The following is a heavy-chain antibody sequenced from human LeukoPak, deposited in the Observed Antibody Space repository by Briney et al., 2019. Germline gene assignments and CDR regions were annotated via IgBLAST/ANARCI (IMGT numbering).Heavy chain of an antibody. V-gene: IGHV1-18*01. J-gene: IGHJ4*02. CDR1: GYTFTSYG. D-gene: IGHD2-15*01. CDR3: ARDRRGKLPSDFDY. CDR2: ISAYNGNT. Sequence: ASVKVSCKASGYTFTSYGISWVRQAPGQGLEWMGWISAYNGNTNYAQKLQGRVTMTTDTSTSTAYMELRSLRSDDTAVYYCARDRRGKLPSDFDYWGQGTLVTVSS.